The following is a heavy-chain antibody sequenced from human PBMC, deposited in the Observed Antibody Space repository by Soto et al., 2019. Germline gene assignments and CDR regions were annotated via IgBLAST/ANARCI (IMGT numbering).Heavy chain of an antibody. CDR1: GYSFNPYW. D-gene: IGHD3-22*01. CDR2: IYPDDSDT. J-gene: IGHJ4*02. V-gene: IGHV5-51*01. Sequence: PGESLKISCTASGYSFNPYWIGWVRQLPGKGLEWMGIIYPDDSDTYYSPSFQGHVTISADKSISTAYLQWSSLKASDTAMYYCARHSSGYFLNWGQGTLVTVSS. CDR3: ARHSSGYFLN.